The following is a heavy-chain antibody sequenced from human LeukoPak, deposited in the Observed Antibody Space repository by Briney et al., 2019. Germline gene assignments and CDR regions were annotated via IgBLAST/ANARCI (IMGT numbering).Heavy chain of an antibody. CDR3: ARLVDSGSYVDY. CDR1: GDSISNNS. D-gene: IGHD3-10*01. V-gene: IGHV4-59*01. J-gene: IGHJ4*02. Sequence: SETLSLTCTVSGDSISNNSWSWIRQPPGKGLEWIGCIYYSGNTNYNSSLKSRVNISVDTSKNQFSLKLSSVTAADTAVYYCARLVDSGSYVDYWGQGTLVTVSS. CDR2: IYYSGNT.